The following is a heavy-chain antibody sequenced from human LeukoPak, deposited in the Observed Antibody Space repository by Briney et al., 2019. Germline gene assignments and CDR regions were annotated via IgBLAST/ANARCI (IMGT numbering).Heavy chain of an antibody. D-gene: IGHD1-7*01. Sequence: ASVKVSCKASGYTFTSYAMHWVRQAPGQRLEWMGWINAGNGNTKYSQEFQGRVTITRDTSASTAYMELSSLRSEDMAVYYCARGFNWNYEGDFDYWGQGTLVTVSS. CDR2: INAGNGNT. J-gene: IGHJ4*02. CDR3: ARGFNWNYEGDFDY. V-gene: IGHV1-3*03. CDR1: GYTFTSYA.